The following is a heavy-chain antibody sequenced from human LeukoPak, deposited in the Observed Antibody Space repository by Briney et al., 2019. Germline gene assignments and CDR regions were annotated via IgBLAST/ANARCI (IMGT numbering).Heavy chain of an antibody. CDR2: IYHSGST. D-gene: IGHD2-8*01. CDR3: ASRTGGIVLMVYAEYYFDY. J-gene: IGHJ4*02. Sequence: SETLSLTCTVSGYTISNGYYWGWIRQPPGKGLEWIGSIYHSGSTYYNPSLKSRVTISVDTSKNQFSLKLSSVTAADAAVYYCASRTGGIVLMVYAEYYFDYWGQGTLVTVSS. CDR1: GYTISNGYY. V-gene: IGHV4-38-2*02.